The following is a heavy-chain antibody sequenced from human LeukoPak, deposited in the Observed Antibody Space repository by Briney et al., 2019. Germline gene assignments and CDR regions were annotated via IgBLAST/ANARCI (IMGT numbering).Heavy chain of an antibody. D-gene: IGHD2-2*01. J-gene: IGHJ4*02. CDR3: ARHMIVVVPAARSSSWLFDY. CDR1: DGSISSYY. V-gene: IGHV4-4*07. CDR2: VYTSGES. Sequence: SETLSLTCTVSDGSISSYYWSWVRQPAGKGLEWIGRVYTSGESNYNPSLKSRVTMSVDTSKNQFSLKLSSVTAADTAVYYCARHMIVVVPAARSSSWLFDYWGQGTLVTVSS.